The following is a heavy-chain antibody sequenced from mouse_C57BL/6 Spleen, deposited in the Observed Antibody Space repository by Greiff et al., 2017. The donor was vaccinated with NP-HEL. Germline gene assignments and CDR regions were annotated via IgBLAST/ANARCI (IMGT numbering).Heavy chain of an antibody. J-gene: IGHJ3*01. Sequence: QVQLKQPGAELVMPGASMKLSCKASGYTFTSYWMHWVKQRPGQGLEWIGEIDPSDSYTNYNQKFKGKSTLTVDKSSSTAYMQLSSLTSEDSAVYYCARNYGSGPPFAYWGQGTLVTVSA. D-gene: IGHD1-1*01. V-gene: IGHV1-69*01. CDR1: GYTFTSYW. CDR2: IDPSDSYT. CDR3: ARNYGSGPPFAY.